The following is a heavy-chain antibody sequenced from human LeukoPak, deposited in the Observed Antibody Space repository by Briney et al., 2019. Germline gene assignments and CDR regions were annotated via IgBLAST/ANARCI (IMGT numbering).Heavy chain of an antibody. Sequence: PGGSLTLSCAAAGFTFSSYAMTWVRQAPGKGLQWVSAISGSGAGTYYADSVKGRFTISRDNSKNTLYLQMNSLRADDTALYYCANDGVATNDWQPEYWGQGTLVTVSS. CDR2: ISGSGAGT. D-gene: IGHD5-24*01. CDR3: ANDGVATNDWQPEY. V-gene: IGHV3-23*01. CDR1: GFTFSSYA. J-gene: IGHJ4*02.